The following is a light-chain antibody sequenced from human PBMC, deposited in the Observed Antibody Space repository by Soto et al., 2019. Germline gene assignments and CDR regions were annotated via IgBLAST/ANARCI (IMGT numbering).Light chain of an antibody. CDR2: QDI. V-gene: IGLV3-1*01. CDR3: QAWDSSTVV. CDR1: KLGNKY. J-gene: IGLJ2*01. Sequence: SSELTQPPSVSVCPGQTASITCSGDKLGNKYACWYQQKPGQSPVLVIYQDIKRPSGIPERFSGSNSGNTATLTISGTQAMDEADYYCQAWDSSTVVFGGGTKLTVL.